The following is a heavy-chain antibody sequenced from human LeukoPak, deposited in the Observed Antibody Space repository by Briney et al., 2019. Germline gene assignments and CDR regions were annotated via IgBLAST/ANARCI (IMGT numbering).Heavy chain of an antibody. CDR1: GYTFTSYD. D-gene: IGHD3-3*01. CDR3: ARVGYDFWSGGYYYYYYMDV. Sequence: ASVEVSCKASGYTFTSYDINWVRQATGQGLEWMGWMNPDSGNTGYAQKFQGRVTMTRNTSISTAYMELSSLRSEDTAVYYCARVGYDFWSGGYYYYYYMDVWGKGTTVTVSS. J-gene: IGHJ6*03. CDR2: MNPDSGNT. V-gene: IGHV1-8*01.